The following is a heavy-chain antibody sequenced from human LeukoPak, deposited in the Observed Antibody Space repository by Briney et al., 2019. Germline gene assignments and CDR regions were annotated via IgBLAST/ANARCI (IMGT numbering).Heavy chain of an antibody. CDR2: IYHSGST. D-gene: IGHD6-6*01. CDR3: ASIGSSSSSIDY. J-gene: IGHJ4*02. V-gene: IGHV4-4*02. Sequence: SETLSLTCAVSGGSISSSNWWSWVRQPPGKGLEWIGEIYHSGSTNYNPSLKSRVTISVDKSKNQFSLKLSSMTAADTAVYYCASIGSSSSSIDYWGQGTLVTVSS. CDR1: GGSISSSNW.